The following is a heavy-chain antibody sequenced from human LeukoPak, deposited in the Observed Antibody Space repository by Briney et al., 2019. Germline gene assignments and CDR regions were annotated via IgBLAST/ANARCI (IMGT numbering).Heavy chain of an antibody. J-gene: IGHJ4*02. V-gene: IGHV4-31*03. CDR2: INYSEKA. CDR3: ARRKRVDLGGGDHSDYFDY. D-gene: IGHD2-21*02. Sequence: SQTLSLNCSVSGGSVSSGSYYWTWIRQHPGKVLEWIGYINYSEKAYYNPSIMSRLYISVDTTRNQFSLQLSSVTAADTAVYYGARRKRVDLGGGDHSDYFDYWGQGTLVTVSS. CDR1: GGSVSSGSYY.